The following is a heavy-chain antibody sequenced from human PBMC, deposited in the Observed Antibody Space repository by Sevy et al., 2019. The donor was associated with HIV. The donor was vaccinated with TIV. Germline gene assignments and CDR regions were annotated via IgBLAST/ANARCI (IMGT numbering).Heavy chain of an antibody. CDR1: GFTFSKYS. Sequence: GGSLRLSCAASGFTFSKYSMNWVRLPPGKGLEWVSTLSFGCGEINYADSVKGRFTISRDNSKSSVYLQMNNLRPEDTAVYYCAREGCTKPHDYWGQGTLVTVSS. CDR2: LSFGCGEI. J-gene: IGHJ4*02. V-gene: IGHV3-23*01. CDR3: AREGCTKPHDY. D-gene: IGHD2-8*01.